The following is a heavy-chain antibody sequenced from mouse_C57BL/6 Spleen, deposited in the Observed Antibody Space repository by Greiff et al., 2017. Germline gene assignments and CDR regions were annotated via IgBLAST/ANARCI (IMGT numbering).Heavy chain of an antibody. Sequence: EVQLQQSGPVLVKPGASVKMSCKASGYTFTDYYMNWVKQSHGKSLEWIGVINPYNGGTSYNQKFKGKATLTVDKSSSTAYMELNSLTSEDSAVXYCARQHYDYAMDYWGQGTSVTVSS. D-gene: IGHD2-4*01. J-gene: IGHJ4*01. CDR1: GYTFTDYY. CDR3: ARQHYDYAMDY. V-gene: IGHV1-19*01. CDR2: INPYNGGT.